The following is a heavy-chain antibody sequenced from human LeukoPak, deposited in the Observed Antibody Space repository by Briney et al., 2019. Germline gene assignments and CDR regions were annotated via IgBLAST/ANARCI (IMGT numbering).Heavy chain of an antibody. Sequence: GGSLRLSCAVSGFTFSNYGMHCVREAPGKGVEWVAFIRYDGINEYYGDSVKGRFTISRDNSKDTLFLQMHSLRTEDTAVYYCAKEVFRQGYGGIMDVWGKGTTVTVSS. CDR3: AKEVFRQGYGGIMDV. CDR2: IRYDGINE. J-gene: IGHJ6*03. D-gene: IGHD3-16*01. CDR1: GFTFSNYG. V-gene: IGHV3-30*02.